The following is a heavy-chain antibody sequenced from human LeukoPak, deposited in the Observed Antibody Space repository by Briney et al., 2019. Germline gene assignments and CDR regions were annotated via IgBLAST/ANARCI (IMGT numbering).Heavy chain of an antibody. J-gene: IGHJ4*02. V-gene: IGHV3-43*01. CDR1: GFTFDDYT. Sequence: GGSLRLSCAASGFTFDDYTMHWVRQAPGKGLEWVSLISWDGGSTYYADSVKGRFTISRDNSKNSLYLQMNSLRTEDTALYYCAKDVLWRDEMATINGIFYWGQGTLVTVSS. D-gene: IGHD5-24*01. CDR3: AKDVLWRDEMATINGIFY. CDR2: ISWDGGST.